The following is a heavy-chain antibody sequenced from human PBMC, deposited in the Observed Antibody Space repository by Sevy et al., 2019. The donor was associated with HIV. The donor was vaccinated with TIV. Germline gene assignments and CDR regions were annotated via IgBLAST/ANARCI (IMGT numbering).Heavy chain of an antibody. CDR3: ARNLAMFGVQNGLDV. J-gene: IGHJ6*02. D-gene: IGHD3-3*01. Sequence: ASVKVSCKSTGYMFTDFYINWVRLAPGQGLEWVGWINPDNGDTDYGQKFQGRVTMTRDTSLSSAYMELGSLRSDDTAIYYCARNLAMFGVQNGLDVWGQGTSVTVSS. CDR2: INPDNGDT. V-gene: IGHV1-2*02. CDR1: GYMFTDFY.